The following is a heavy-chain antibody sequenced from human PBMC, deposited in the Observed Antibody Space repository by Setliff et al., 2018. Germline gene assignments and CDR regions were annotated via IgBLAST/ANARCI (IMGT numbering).Heavy chain of an antibody. D-gene: IGHD3-10*01. V-gene: IGHV3-23*01. J-gene: IGHJ5*02. Sequence: PGGSLRLSCAASGFTFSSYAMSWVRQAPGKGREWVSAISGSGGSTYYADAVKGRFTISRDNSKNTLYLQMNSLRAEDTAVYYCAKNGFGVVALGVNNWFDPWGQGTLVTVSS. CDR3: AKNGFGVVALGVNNWFDP. CDR1: GFTFSSYA. CDR2: ISGSGGST.